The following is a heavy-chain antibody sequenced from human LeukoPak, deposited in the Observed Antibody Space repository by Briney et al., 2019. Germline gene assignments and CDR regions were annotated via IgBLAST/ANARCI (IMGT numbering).Heavy chain of an antibody. D-gene: IGHD2-15*01. V-gene: IGHV4-34*01. CDR2: INHSGST. Sequence: PSQTLSLTCAVYGGSLSGYYWSCIRQPPGNVLEWIGEINHSGSTNYNTSLKSRVTISVDTSKSQFSLKLSSVTAADTAVYYCARGRLECSGGSCYYPYFDYWGQGTLVTVSS. CDR1: GGSLSGYY. J-gene: IGHJ4*02. CDR3: ARGRLECSGGSCYYPYFDY.